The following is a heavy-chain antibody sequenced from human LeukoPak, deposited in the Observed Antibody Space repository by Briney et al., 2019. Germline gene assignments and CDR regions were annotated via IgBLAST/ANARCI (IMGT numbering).Heavy chain of an antibody. Sequence: SETLSLTCTVAGGSISSSSYYWGWNRQPPGKGLEWIGSIYYSGSTYYNPSLKSRVTISVDTSKNQFSLKLSSVTAADTAVYYCARVGDTSGYYYFLDYWSQGTLVTVSS. CDR1: GGSISSSSYY. D-gene: IGHD3-22*01. V-gene: IGHV4-39*07. J-gene: IGHJ4*02. CDR2: IYYSGST. CDR3: ARVGDTSGYYYFLDY.